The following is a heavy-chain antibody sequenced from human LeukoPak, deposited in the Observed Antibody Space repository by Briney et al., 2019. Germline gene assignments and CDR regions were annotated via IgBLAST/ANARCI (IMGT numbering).Heavy chain of an antibody. D-gene: IGHD2-2*01. J-gene: IGHJ4*02. CDR1: GFTCRSFA. Sequence: PGGSLRLSCAASGFTCRSFAMSWVRQAPGKGLEWVSDISGSGGSTYSTDSVRGRFTISRDTSKNTLFLQMNSLRVEDTAVYYCAKGRSSTSSARADYFDYWGQGTLVTVSS. CDR3: AKGRSSTSSARADYFDY. CDR2: ISGSGGST. V-gene: IGHV3-23*01.